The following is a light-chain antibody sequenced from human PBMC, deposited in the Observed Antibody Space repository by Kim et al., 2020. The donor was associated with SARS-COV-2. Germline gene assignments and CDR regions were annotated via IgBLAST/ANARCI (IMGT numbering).Light chain of an antibody. V-gene: IGLV1-47*01. CDR3: AAWDDSLSGPV. CDR1: SSNIGSNY. Sequence: GQRVTISCSGSSSNIGSNYVYWYQQLQGTAPKLLIYRNNQRPSGVPDRFSGSKSGTSASLAISGLRSEDEADYYCAAWDDSLSGPVFGGGTKLTVL. J-gene: IGLJ3*02. CDR2: RNN.